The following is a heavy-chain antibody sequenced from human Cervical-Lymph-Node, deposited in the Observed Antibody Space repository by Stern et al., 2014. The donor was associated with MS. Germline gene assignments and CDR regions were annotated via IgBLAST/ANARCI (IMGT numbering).Heavy chain of an antibody. D-gene: IGHD3-10*01. Sequence: MQLVESGAEVKKPGSSVKVSCKASGCTFSSYAISWVRQAPGQGLEWMGGIIPIFGAATYAQKFQGRVTITADESTSTAYMELSSLRSEDTAVYYCARTRNYGSGRLDYWGQGTLVTVSS. V-gene: IGHV1-69*01. CDR2: IIPIFGAA. CDR3: ARTRNYGSGRLDY. J-gene: IGHJ4*02. CDR1: GCTFSSYA.